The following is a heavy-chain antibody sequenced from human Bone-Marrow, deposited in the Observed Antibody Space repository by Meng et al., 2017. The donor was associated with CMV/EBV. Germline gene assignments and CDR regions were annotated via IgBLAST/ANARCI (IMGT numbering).Heavy chain of an antibody. J-gene: IGHJ4*02. D-gene: IGHD6-13*01. CDR1: GFTFSSYS. V-gene: IGHV3-21*01. CDR3: ARDKVAAAGYYFDY. CDR2: ISSSSSYI. Sequence: GGSLRLSCAASGFTFSSYSMNWVRQAPGKGLEWVSSISSSSSYIYYADSVKGRFTISRDNAKNSLYLQMNSLRAEDTAVYYCARDKVAAAGYYFDYWGQGILVTASS.